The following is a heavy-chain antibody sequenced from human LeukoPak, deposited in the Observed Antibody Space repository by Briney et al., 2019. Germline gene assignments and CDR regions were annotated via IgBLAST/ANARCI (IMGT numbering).Heavy chain of an antibody. CDR3: ATSGSFYTPV. Sequence: GGSLRLSCAASGFIFYSYAMHWVRQAPGRGLEYVSAITSSGGSTFYADSVKGRFTISRDNSKNTLYLQMGSLRVDDTAVYYCATSGSFYTPVWGKGTTVIVSS. V-gene: IGHV3-64*02. CDR1: GFIFYSYA. J-gene: IGHJ6*04. CDR2: ITSSGGST. D-gene: IGHD1-26*01.